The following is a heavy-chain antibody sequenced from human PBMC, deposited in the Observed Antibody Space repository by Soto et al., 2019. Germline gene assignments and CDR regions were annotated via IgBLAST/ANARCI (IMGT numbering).Heavy chain of an antibody. Sequence: GGSLTLSCAASGFSFSSYSMNWVRQAPGKGLEWVAYISSSSSTIYYAESVKGRFTISRDNAKNSLYLQMNSLRAEDTAVYCCARDLQYCSGGSCYLIFDYWGQGTLVTVSS. J-gene: IGHJ4*02. CDR3: ARDLQYCSGGSCYLIFDY. CDR2: ISSSSSTI. CDR1: GFSFSSYS. V-gene: IGHV3-48*01. D-gene: IGHD2-15*01.